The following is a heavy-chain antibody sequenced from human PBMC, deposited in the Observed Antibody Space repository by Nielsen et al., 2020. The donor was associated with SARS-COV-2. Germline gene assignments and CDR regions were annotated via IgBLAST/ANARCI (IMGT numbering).Heavy chain of an antibody. J-gene: IGHJ3*01. Sequence: GESLKISCAASGFTFSTYAMAWVRQAPGKGLEWLSSITASGSSTNYADSVKGRFTISRDNAKYSIYLQMNSLRGEDAAVYYCARGTGTNRFDVWGLGTVVKVSS. CDR2: ITASGSST. CDR3: ARGTGTNRFDV. V-gene: IGHV3-23*01. CDR1: GFTFSTYA. D-gene: IGHD3-16*01.